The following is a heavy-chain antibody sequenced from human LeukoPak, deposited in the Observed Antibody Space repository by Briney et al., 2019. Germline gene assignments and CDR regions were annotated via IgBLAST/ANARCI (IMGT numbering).Heavy chain of an antibody. D-gene: IGHD6-13*01. V-gene: IGHV4-31*03. CDR1: GGSTSSGGYY. CDR3: AGDSSCSTRPTPSVGYFQH. CDR2: IYYSGST. J-gene: IGHJ1*01. Sequence: SQTLSLTCTVSGGSTSSGGYYWSWIRKHPGKGLEWIGCIYYSGSTYYNPSLKSRVTISVDTSMNQFSLKLISVPAADTAVYSYAGDSSCSTRPTPSVGYFQHWGQGTLVTVSS.